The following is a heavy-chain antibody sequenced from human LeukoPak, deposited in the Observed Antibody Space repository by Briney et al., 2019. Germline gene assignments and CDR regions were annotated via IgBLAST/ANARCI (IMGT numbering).Heavy chain of an antibody. CDR3: AKDNYPYGSFDF. CDR2: IKPGNGVT. V-gene: IGHV1-2*02. CDR1: GYTFTAYD. J-gene: IGHJ4*02. Sequence: ASVKVSCKTSGYTFTAYDLHWVRQAPGQGPEWLGWIKPGNGVTRYAQKFQGRVTITSDTSITTAYMGLSSLKSDDTGVYYCAKDNYPYGSFDFWGQGALVTVSS. D-gene: IGHD4-11*01.